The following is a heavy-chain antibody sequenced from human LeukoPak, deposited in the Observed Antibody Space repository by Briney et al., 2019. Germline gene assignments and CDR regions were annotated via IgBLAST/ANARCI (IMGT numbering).Heavy chain of an antibody. J-gene: IGHJ5*02. Sequence: SETLSLTCDVSGGSISSGLYSWSWIRQPLGKGLEWIGYIYHTGSTHYNPSLKSRVTISVDTSKNQFPLRLSSVTAADTAVYYCARLQYCSGTSCYWFDPWGQGTLVTVSS. CDR1: GGSISSGLYS. CDR2: IYHTGST. CDR3: ARLQYCSGTSCYWFDP. D-gene: IGHD2-2*01. V-gene: IGHV4-30-2*01.